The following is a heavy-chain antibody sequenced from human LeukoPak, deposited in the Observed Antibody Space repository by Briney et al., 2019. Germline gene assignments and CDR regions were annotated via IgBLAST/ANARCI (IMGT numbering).Heavy chain of an antibody. D-gene: IGHD3-10*01. J-gene: IGHJ4*02. CDR3: ARDLLYGSGSTEFDY. CDR1: GYTFTSYY. V-gene: IGHV1-46*01. Sequence: ASVKVSCKASGYTFTSYYMHWVRQAPGQGFEWMGIIKVSGGSTSYAQKFQGRVTMTRDTSTSTVYMELSSLRSEDTAVYYCARDLLYGSGSTEFDYWGQGTLVIVSS. CDR2: IKVSGGST.